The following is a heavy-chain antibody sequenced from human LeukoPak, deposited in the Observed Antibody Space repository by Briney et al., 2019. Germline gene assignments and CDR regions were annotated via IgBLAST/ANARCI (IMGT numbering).Heavy chain of an antibody. D-gene: IGHD3-9*01. CDR3: AKAEEVTIFHLYYYYMDV. V-gene: IGHV3-23*01. CDR2: ISGSGGST. CDR1: GFTFSSYA. Sequence: PGGSLRLSCAASGFTFSSYAMSWVRQAPGKGLEWVSAISGSGGSTYYADSVKGQFTISRDNSKNTLYLQMNSLRAEDTAVYYCAKAEEVTIFHLYYYYMDVWGKGTTVTVSS. J-gene: IGHJ6*03.